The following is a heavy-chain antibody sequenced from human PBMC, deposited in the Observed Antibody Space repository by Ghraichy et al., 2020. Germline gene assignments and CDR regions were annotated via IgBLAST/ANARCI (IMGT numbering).Heavy chain of an antibody. CDR2: IYYSGST. Sequence: SETLSLTCTVSGGSISSGGYYWSWIRQHPGKGLEWIGYIYYSGSTYYNPSLKSRVTISVDTSKNQFSLKLSSVTAADTAVYYCARNYGGNRVSFDKQDWGQGTMVTVSS. V-gene: IGHV4-31*03. J-gene: IGHJ3*01. D-gene: IGHD4-23*01. CDR3: ARNYGGNRVSFDKQD. CDR1: GGSISSGGYY.